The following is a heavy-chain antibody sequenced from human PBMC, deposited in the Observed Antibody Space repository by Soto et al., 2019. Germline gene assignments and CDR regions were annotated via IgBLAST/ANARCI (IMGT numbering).Heavy chain of an antibody. CDR1: GYTFTGYY. CDR3: AGYYDSSGYYHHNYYYYGMDV. Sequence: ASVKVSCKASGYTFTGYYMHWVRQAPGQGLEWMGGINPNSGGTNYAQKFQGRVTMTADESTSTAYMELSSLRSEDTAVYYCAGYYDSSGYYHHNYYYYGMDVWGQGTTVTVSS. V-gene: IGHV1-2*02. CDR2: INPNSGGT. J-gene: IGHJ6*02. D-gene: IGHD3-22*01.